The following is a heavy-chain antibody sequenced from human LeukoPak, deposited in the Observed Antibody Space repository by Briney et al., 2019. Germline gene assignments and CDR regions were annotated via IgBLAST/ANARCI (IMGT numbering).Heavy chain of an antibody. CDR2: ISSSSSYI. D-gene: IGHD6-19*01. V-gene: IGHV3-21*01. CDR1: GFTFSSYS. CDR3: ARLGTVAGHTFDY. J-gene: IGHJ4*02. Sequence: KPGGSLRLSCAASGFTFSSYSMNWVRQAPGKGREWVSSISSSSSYIYYADSVKGRFTISRDNAKNSLYLQMNSLRAEDTAVYYCARLGTVAGHTFDYWAQGTLVTVSS.